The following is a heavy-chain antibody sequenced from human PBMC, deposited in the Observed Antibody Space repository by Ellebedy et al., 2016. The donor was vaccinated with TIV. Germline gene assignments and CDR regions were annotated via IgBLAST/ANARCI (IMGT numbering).Heavy chain of an antibody. V-gene: IGHV3-30*18. CDR2: ISYDGSNK. J-gene: IGHJ3*02. CDR3: AKDGGVYGGNGNDAFDM. Sequence: GGSLRLSXAASGFTFSTYGMHWDRQAPGKGLEWVAVISYDGSNKYYADSVKGRFTTSRDNSKNTLYLHMNSLRAEDTAVYYCAKDGGVYGGNGNDAFDMWGQGTMVTVSS. CDR1: GFTFSTYG. D-gene: IGHD4-23*01.